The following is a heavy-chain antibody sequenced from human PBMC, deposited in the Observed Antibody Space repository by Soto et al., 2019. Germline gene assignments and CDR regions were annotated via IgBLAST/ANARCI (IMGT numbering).Heavy chain of an antibody. CDR2: IYSGGST. Sequence: RGSLRLSCAASGFTVSSNYMSWVRQAPGKGLEWVSVIYSGGSTYYADSVKGRFTISRDNSKNTLYLQMNSLRAEDTAVYYCARELLGAYDSSGYAIDAFDIWGQGTMVTVSS. V-gene: IGHV3-66*01. J-gene: IGHJ3*02. CDR1: GFTVSSNY. CDR3: ARELLGAYDSSGYAIDAFDI. D-gene: IGHD3-22*01.